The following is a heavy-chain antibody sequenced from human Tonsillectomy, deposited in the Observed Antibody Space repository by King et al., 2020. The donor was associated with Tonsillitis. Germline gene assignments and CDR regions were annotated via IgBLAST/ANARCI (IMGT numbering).Heavy chain of an antibody. J-gene: IGHJ4*02. CDR2: RNQDGSDK. Sequence: VQLVESGGGLVQPGGSLRLSCVASGFTFSRCWMSWVRQAPGKGLEWGGNRNQDGSDKYSVDSVTGRFTISRDNAKNSRYLPMNSLRAEDTAVYYCARGGIPDYWGQGTLVTVSS. V-gene: IGHV3-7*01. CDR3: ARGGIPDY. CDR1: GFTFSRCW. D-gene: IGHD3-16*01.